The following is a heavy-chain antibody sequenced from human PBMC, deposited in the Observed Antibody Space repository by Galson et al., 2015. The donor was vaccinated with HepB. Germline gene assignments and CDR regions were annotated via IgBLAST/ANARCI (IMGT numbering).Heavy chain of an antibody. CDR2: INPSGGTT. CDR3: ARGGRDCGGDCYFHPFDY. CDR1: GYTFTSYH. V-gene: IGHV1-46*03. J-gene: IGHJ4*02. Sequence: SVKVSCKASGYTFTSYHLHWVRQAPGQGLEWMGIINPSGGTTTYAQRSQGRVTMTRDTSTSTVYMELSSLRSEDTAVYYCARGGRDCGGDCYFHPFDYWGQGTLVTVSS. D-gene: IGHD2-21*01.